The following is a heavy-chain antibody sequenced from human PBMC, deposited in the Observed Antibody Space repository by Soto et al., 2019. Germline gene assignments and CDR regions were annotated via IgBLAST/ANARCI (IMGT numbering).Heavy chain of an antibody. J-gene: IGHJ5*02. CDR2: IYYSGST. CDR1: GGSISTYY. CDR3: ASRYCSSTSCYANNWFDP. V-gene: IGHV4-59*06. Sequence: SETLSLTCTVTGGSISTYYWSWIRQPPGKGLEWIGYIYYSGSTYYNPSLKSRVTTSVDTSKNQFSLKLSSVTAADTAVYYCASRYCSSTSCYANNWFDPWGQGTQVTVSS. D-gene: IGHD2-2*01.